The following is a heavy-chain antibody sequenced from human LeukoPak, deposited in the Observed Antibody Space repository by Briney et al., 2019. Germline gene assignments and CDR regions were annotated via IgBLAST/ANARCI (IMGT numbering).Heavy chain of an antibody. D-gene: IGHD6-6*01. J-gene: IGHJ4*02. CDR3: ARQIGYSSSFCDY. CDR2: IYYSGST. Sequence: PSETLSLTCTVPGASISDYYWSWIRQPPEKGLEWIGYIYYSGSTNHNPSLKSRVTTSVDTSKNQFSLKLSSVTAADTAVYYCARQIGYSSSFCDYWGQGTLVTVSS. V-gene: IGHV4-59*08. CDR1: GASISDYY.